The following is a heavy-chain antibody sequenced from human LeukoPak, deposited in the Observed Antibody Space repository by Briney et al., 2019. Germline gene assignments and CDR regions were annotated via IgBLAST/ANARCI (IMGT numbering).Heavy chain of an antibody. CDR2: IYTSGST. CDR1: GGSISSYY. CDR3: ALLGVTRPLDV. Sequence: SETLSPTCTVSGGSISSYYWSWIRQPAGKGLEWIGRIYTSGSTNYNPSLKSRVTMSVDTSKTQFSLKLSSVTAADTAVYYCALLGVTRPLDVWGKGTTVTVS. D-gene: IGHD3-10*01. V-gene: IGHV4-4*07. J-gene: IGHJ6*03.